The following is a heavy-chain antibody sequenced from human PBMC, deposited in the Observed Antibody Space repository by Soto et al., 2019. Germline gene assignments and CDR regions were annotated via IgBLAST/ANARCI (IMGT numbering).Heavy chain of an antibody. Sequence: SETLSLTCAVSGGSFSSSDWWSWVRQSPGQGLEWIGQIYHGENTNYNPSLQSRITISVDKSKNHFSLKLTSVTAADTAVYYCARVRGNQLLGWFDPWGQGTLVTVSS. CDR3: ARVRGNQLLGWFDP. CDR2: IYHGENT. CDR1: GGSFSSSDW. D-gene: IGHD2-2*01. J-gene: IGHJ5*02. V-gene: IGHV4-4*02.